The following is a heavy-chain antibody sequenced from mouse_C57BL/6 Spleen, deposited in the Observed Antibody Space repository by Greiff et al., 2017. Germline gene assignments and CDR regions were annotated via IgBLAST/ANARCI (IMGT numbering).Heavy chain of an antibody. J-gene: IGHJ1*03. CDR3: ARDSNYGDWYFDV. CDR1: GFTFSDYG. D-gene: IGHD2-5*01. Sequence: EVMLVESGGGLVKPGGSLKLSCAASGFTFSDYGMHWVRQAPEKGLEWVAYISSGSSTIYYADTVKGRFTICRDNAKNTLFLQMTSLRSEDTAMYYCARDSNYGDWYFDVWGTGTTVTVSS. V-gene: IGHV5-17*01. CDR2: ISSGSSTI.